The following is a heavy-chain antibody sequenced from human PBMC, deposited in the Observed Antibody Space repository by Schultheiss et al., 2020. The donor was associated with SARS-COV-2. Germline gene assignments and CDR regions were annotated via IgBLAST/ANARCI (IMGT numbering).Heavy chain of an antibody. V-gene: IGHV3-33*01. D-gene: IGHD1-26*01. CDR3: ARDMGATTVLDY. CDR1: GFTFSSYG. CDR2: IWYDGSNK. Sequence: GGSLRLSCAASGFTFSSYGMHWVRQAPGKGLEWVAVIWYDGSNKYYADSVKGRFTISRDNSKNTLYLQMNSLRAEDTAVYYCARDMGATTVLDYWGQGTTVTVSS. J-gene: IGHJ4*03.